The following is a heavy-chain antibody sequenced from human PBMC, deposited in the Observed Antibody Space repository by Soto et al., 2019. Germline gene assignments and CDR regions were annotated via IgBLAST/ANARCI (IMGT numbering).Heavy chain of an antibody. CDR2: INGDGSKT. V-gene: IGHV3-74*01. J-gene: IGHJ4*02. CDR3: VRADGD. CDR1: GFTFSSSW. D-gene: IGHD3-16*01. Sequence: EVQLVESGGGLVQPGGSLRLSCVASGFTFSSSWMHWVRQVPGKGPVWVSLINGDGSKTGYADSVKGRFTVSRDNARDTLYLHMHSLRAEDTDVYYCVRADGDWGQGALVTVSS.